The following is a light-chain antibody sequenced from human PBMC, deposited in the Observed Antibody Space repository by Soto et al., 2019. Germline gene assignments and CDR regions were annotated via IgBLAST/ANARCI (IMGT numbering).Light chain of an antibody. V-gene: IGKV3-11*01. J-gene: IGKJ4*01. CDR2: DAS. CDR3: QQRSNWPPVT. Sequence: EIVLTQSPATLPLSPGERATLSCRASQRVSNYLAWYQQKPGQAPRLLIYDASNRASGIPARFSGSGSGTDFTLSISSLDPADFAAYYCQQRSNWPPVTFGGGTKVEIK. CDR1: QRVSNY.